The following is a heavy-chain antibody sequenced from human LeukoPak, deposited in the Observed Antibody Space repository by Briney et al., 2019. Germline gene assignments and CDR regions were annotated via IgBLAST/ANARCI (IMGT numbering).Heavy chain of an antibody. CDR1: GFTFSSYA. J-gene: IGHJ4*02. CDR3: AKDGWLDYYDSSGYFFDY. Sequence: PGGSLRLSCAASGFTFSSYAMSWVRQAPGKGLEWVSAISGSGGSTYYADSVKGRFTISRDNSKNTLYLQMNSLRAEDTAVYYCAKDGWLDYYDSSGYFFDYWGQGTLVTVSS. CDR2: ISGSGGST. D-gene: IGHD3-22*01. V-gene: IGHV3-23*01.